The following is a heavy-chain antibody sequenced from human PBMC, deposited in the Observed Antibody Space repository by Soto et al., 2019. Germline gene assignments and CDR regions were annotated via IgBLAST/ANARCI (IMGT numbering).Heavy chain of an antibody. Sequence: QVHLQESGPGLVKPSETLSLTCSVSGDSIGSGEYYWNWIRHHPEKGLEWNGFVHHSGSTFYNPSLESRVSISIDTSQNQFSLKVTSVTSADTAVYYCARRPTGSGSSYFEIWGQGTLITVSS. J-gene: IGHJ4*02. D-gene: IGHD3-10*01. V-gene: IGHV4-31*03. CDR2: VHHSGST. CDR3: ARRPTGSGSSYFEI. CDR1: GDSIGSGEYY.